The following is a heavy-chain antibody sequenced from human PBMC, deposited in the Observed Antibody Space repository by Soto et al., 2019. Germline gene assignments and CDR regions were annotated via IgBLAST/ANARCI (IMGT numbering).Heavy chain of an antibody. D-gene: IGHD3-22*01. Sequence: PGASLRLSCAASGFTFSTSAMSLVPHAPWKGLEWVSAISGMASRKYYADSVKGRFNISRDNSKNPLYLQMNSLRAEDTAVYYCAKWYYYDSSGYFYETSLFDYWGQGT. V-gene: IGHV3-23*01. CDR3: AKWYYYDSSGYFYETSLFDY. J-gene: IGHJ4*02. CDR2: ISGMASRK. CDR1: GFTFSTSA.